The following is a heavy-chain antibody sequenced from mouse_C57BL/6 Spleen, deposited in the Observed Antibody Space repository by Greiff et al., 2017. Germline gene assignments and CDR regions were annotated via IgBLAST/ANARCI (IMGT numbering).Heavy chain of an antibody. J-gene: IGHJ2*01. D-gene: IGHD4-1*02. V-gene: IGHV7-3*01. CDR3: ARSQLGQYYFDY. Sequence: EVQGVESGGGLVQPGGSLSLSCAASGFTFTDYYMSWVRQPPGKALEWLGFIRNKANGYTTEYSASVKGRFTISRDNSQSILYLQMNALRAEDSATYYCARSQLGQYYFDYWGQGTTLTVSS. CDR2: IRNKANGYTT. CDR1: GFTFTDYY.